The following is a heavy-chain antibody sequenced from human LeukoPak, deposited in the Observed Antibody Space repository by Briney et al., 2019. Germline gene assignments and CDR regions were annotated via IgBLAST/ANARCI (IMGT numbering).Heavy chain of an antibody. J-gene: IGHJ5*02. V-gene: IGHV4-34*01. D-gene: IGHD1-26*01. CDR3: ERGCSSGSYWGAVRYNWFDP. CDR2: INHSGST. Sequence: SETLSLTCAVSGGSFSGYYWSWIRQPPGKGLEWIGEINHSGSTNYNPSLKRRVTISVDTYKNQFSLKLSSVTAADTAVYYCERGCSSGSYWGAVRYNWFDPWGQGTLVTVSS. CDR1: GGSFSGYY.